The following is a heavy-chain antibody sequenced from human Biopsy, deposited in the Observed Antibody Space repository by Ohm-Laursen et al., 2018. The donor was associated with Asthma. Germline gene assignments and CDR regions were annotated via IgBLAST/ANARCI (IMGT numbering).Heavy chain of an antibody. V-gene: IGHV4-61*01. CDR3: ARVTRITIFGVGGIQDY. J-gene: IGHJ4*02. D-gene: IGHD3-3*01. CDR2: IYYSGST. CDR1: GGSVSSGSYY. Sequence: GTLSLTWTVSGGSVSSGSYYWSWIRQPPGKGLEWIGYIYYSGSTNYNLSLKSRVTISVDTSKNQFSLKLSSVTAADTAVYYCARVTRITIFGVGGIQDYWGQGTLVTVSS.